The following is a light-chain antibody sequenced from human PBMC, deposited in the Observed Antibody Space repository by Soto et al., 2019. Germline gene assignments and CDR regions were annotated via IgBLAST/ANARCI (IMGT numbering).Light chain of an antibody. Sequence: EIVLTQSPATLSLSPGERATLSCRASQSVRSYLAWYQQKPGQAPRLLIYDASNRATGIPARFSGSGSVTDLTLTISSLDPEDFAVYYCQQRSNWPTMITFGQGTRLEI. CDR1: QSVRSY. V-gene: IGKV3-11*01. CDR3: QQRSNWPTMIT. J-gene: IGKJ5*01. CDR2: DAS.